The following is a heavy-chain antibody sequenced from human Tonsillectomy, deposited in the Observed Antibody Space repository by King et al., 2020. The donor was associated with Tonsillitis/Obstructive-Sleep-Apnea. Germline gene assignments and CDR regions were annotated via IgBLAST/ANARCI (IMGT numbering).Heavy chain of an antibody. J-gene: IGHJ3*02. CDR2: IWYDGSKT. CDR3: ARDKVYGGGDALDI. Sequence: VQLVESGGGVVQPGRSLRLSCAASGFAFRGYGMHWVRQAPGKGLEWAAVIWYDGSKTYYAESVKGRFTISRDNSKNTLYLQMNSLRAEDTAVYSCARDKVYGGGDALDIWGQGTMVTVSS. V-gene: IGHV3-33*01. D-gene: IGHD4-23*01. CDR1: GFAFRGYG.